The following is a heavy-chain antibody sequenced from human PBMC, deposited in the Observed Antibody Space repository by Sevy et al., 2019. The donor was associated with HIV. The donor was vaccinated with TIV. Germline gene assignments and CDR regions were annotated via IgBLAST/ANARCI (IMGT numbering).Heavy chain of an antibody. V-gene: IGHV3-30-3*01. Sequence: GSLRLSCAASGFTFSSYAMLWVRQAPGKGLEWVAVISYDGSNKYYADSVKGRFTISRDNSKNTLYLQMNSLRAEDTAVYYCARAPIVVVIAPADYWGQGTLVTVSS. D-gene: IGHD3-22*01. CDR1: GFTFSSYA. CDR3: ARAPIVVVIAPADY. CDR2: ISYDGSNK. J-gene: IGHJ4*02.